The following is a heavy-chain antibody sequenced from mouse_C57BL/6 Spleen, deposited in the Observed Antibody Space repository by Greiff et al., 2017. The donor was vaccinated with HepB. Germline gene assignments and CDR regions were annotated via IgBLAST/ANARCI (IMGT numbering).Heavy chain of an antibody. J-gene: IGHJ4*01. D-gene: IGHD2-3*01. V-gene: IGHV5-17*01. CDR2: ISSGSSTI. CDR1: GFTFSDYG. CDR3: ARNWLLPHYAMDY. Sequence: EVQRVESGGGLVKPGGSLKLSCAASGFTFSDYGMHWVRQAPEKGLEWVAYISSGSSTIYYADTVKGRFTISRDNAKNTLFLQMTSLRSEDTAMYYCARNWLLPHYAMDYWGQGTSVTVSS.